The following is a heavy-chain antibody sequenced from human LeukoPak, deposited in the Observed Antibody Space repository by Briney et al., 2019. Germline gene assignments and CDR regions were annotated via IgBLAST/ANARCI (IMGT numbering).Heavy chain of an antibody. Sequence: PSETLSLTCSVSGGSISTNSHYWGWIRLPPGKGLEWIGSMYYSGSTYYNPSLKSRVTISVDTSKNQYSLKLSSVTAADTAVYYCARHFYSGSYAFDYWGQGTPVTVSS. J-gene: IGHJ4*02. D-gene: IGHD1-26*01. CDR1: GGSISTNSHY. CDR2: MYYSGST. CDR3: ARHFYSGSYAFDY. V-gene: IGHV4-39*01.